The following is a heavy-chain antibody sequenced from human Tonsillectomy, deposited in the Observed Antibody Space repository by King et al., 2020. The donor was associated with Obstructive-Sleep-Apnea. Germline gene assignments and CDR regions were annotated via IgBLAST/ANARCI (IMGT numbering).Heavy chain of an antibody. CDR3: AKGHDGSFYRAFDY. CDR2: MSYDGSFE. Sequence: VQLVESGGGVVQPGRSLRLSCVASGFTFSSYAMNWVRQAPGKGLEWVAFMSYDGSFECYADSVKGRFTISRYNSEKTLYLQMNSLRDEDTAFYYCAKGHDGSFYRAFDYWGQGTLVTVSS. D-gene: IGHD2-2*01. V-gene: IGHV3-30*04. J-gene: IGHJ4*02. CDR1: GFTFSSYA.